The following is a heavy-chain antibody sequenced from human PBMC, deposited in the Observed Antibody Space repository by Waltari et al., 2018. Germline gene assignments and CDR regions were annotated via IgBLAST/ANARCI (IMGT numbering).Heavy chain of an antibody. J-gene: IGHJ3*02. CDR1: GGSISSYY. CDR3: ARDVRYSGSYYGNAFDI. D-gene: IGHD1-26*01. CDR2: IYTSGST. Sequence: QVQLQESGPGLVKPSETLSLTCTVPGGSISSYYWSWIRQPAGKGLEWIGRIYTSGSTNYNPSLKSRVTMSVDTSKNQFSLKLSSVTAADTAVYYCARDVRYSGSYYGNAFDIWGQGTMVTVSS. V-gene: IGHV4-4*07.